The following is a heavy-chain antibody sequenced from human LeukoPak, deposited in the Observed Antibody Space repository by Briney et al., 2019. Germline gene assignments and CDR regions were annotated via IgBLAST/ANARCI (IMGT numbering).Heavy chain of an antibody. V-gene: IGHV3-33*01. CDR2: IWYDGSNK. D-gene: IGHD1-1*01. CDR3: ARDRYHYNAFDI. CDR1: GFTFSSYG. J-gene: IGHJ3*02. Sequence: QTGGSLRLSCAASGFTFSSYGMHWVRQAPGKGLEWVAVIWYDGSNKYYADSAKGRFTISRDNSKNTLYLQMNSLRAEDTAVYYCARDRYHYNAFDISGQGTMVTVSS.